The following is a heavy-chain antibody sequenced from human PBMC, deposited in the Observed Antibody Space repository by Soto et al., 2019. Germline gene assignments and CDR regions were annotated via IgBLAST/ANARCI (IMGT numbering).Heavy chain of an antibody. Sequence: SETLSLTCTVSGGSISSSSYYWGWIRQPPGKGLEWIGSIYYSGSTYYNPSLKSRVTISVDTSKNQFSLKLSSVTAADTAVYYCARRLNAFDIWGQGTMVTVSS. J-gene: IGHJ3*02. V-gene: IGHV4-39*01. CDR3: ARRLNAFDI. CDR1: GGSISSSSYY. CDR2: IYYSGST.